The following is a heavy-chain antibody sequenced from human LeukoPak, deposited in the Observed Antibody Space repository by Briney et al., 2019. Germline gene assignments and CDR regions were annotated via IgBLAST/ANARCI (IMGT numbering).Heavy chain of an antibody. CDR3: VRDRDYAFDF. J-gene: IGHJ3*01. Sequence: GGSLRLSCAAAGFIFRNNWMTWVRQAPGKGLEWISYSNTDGTISYADSVKGRFTISRDNAENSLYLQMNSLRDEDTAVYFCVRDRDYAFDFWGQGTMVTVSS. CDR2: SNTDGTI. CDR1: GFIFRNNW. V-gene: IGHV3-48*02.